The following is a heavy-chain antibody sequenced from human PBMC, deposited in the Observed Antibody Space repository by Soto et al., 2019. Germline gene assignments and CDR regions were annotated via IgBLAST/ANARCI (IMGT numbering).Heavy chain of an antibody. J-gene: IGHJ4*02. CDR2: IYYSGST. Sequence: PSETLSLTCAVYGGSFSGYYWSWIRQHPGKGLEGIGYIYYSGSTYYNPSLKSRVTISVDTSKNQFSLKLSSVAAADTAVYYCASSRITMVRGVIPFDYWGQGTLVTVSS. CDR1: GGSFSGYY. CDR3: ASSRITMVRGVIPFDY. D-gene: IGHD3-10*01. V-gene: IGHV4-31*11.